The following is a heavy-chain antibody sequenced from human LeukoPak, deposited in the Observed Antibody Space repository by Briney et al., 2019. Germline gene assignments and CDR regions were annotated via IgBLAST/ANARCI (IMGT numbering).Heavy chain of an antibody. CDR2: IKQDGGEK. CDR3: ARAILLWFGELPYYFDY. V-gene: IGHV3-7*01. Sequence: GGSLRLSCAASGFTFSSYWMSWVRQAPGKGLEWVANIKQDGGEKYYVDSVKGRFTISRDNAKNSLYLQMNSLRAEDTAVYYCARAILLWFGELPYYFDYWGQGTLVTVSS. D-gene: IGHD3-10*01. CDR1: GFTFSSYW. J-gene: IGHJ4*02.